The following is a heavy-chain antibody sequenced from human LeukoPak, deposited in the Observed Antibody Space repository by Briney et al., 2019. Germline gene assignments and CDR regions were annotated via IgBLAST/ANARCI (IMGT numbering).Heavy chain of an antibody. CDR2: IYSGGST. CDR1: GFTVSSNY. J-gene: IGHJ4*02. D-gene: IGHD1-20*01. CDR3: ARVQYNWNYVDY. V-gene: IGHV3-53*01. Sequence: GGSLRLSCAASGFTVSSNYMSWVRQAPGKGLEWVSVIYSGGSTYYADSVKGRFTISRDNSKNTLYLQMNSLRAEDTAVYYCARVQYNWNYVDYWGQGTLVTVSS.